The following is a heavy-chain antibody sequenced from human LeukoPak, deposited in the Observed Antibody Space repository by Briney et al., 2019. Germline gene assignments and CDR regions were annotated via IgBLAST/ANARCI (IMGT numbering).Heavy chain of an antibody. CDR3: AKVVGIWIGKMFDAFDV. J-gene: IGHJ3*01. CDR1: GFTFSSYA. D-gene: IGHD2-21*01. V-gene: IGHV3-23*01. Sequence: GGSLRLSCAASGFTFSSYAMHWVRQAPGKGLEWVSAISHSGDRTYYADSVKGRFTISRDNSKNILYLQMNGLRAEDTALYYCAKVVGIWIGKMFDAFDVWGHGTMVAVSS. CDR2: ISHSGDRT.